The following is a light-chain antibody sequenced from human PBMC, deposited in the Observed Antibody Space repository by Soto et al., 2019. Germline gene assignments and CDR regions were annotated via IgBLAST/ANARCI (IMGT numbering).Light chain of an antibody. CDR1: SSNIGSNT. CDR2: SNN. Sequence: QSVLTQPPSASGTPAQRVTISCSGRSSNIGSNTVNWYQQLPGTAPKLLFYSNNQRPSGVPDRFPGSKSGTSASLAISGLQSEDEADYYCATWDDSLNGYVFGTGTKVTVL. V-gene: IGLV1-44*01. J-gene: IGLJ1*01. CDR3: ATWDDSLNGYV.